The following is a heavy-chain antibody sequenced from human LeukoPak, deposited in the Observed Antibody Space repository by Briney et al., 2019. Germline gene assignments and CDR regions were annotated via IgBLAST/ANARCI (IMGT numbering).Heavy chain of an antibody. CDR2: TYSGGST. CDR1: GFTVSSNY. Sequence: GGSLRPSCAASGFTVSSNYMSWVRQAPGKGLEWVSVTYSGGSTYYADSVKGRFTISRDNSKNTLYLQMNSLRAEDTAVYYCARDRSTTMVRGVITLGYWGQGTLVTVSS. D-gene: IGHD3-10*01. V-gene: IGHV3-66*01. CDR3: ARDRSTTMVRGVITLGY. J-gene: IGHJ4*02.